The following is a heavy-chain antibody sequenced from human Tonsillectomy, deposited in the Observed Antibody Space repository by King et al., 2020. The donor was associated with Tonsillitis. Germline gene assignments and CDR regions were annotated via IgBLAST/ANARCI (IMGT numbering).Heavy chain of an antibody. CDR3: AKAQGGMAFDI. CDR1: GFTFRNYA. CDR2: IYSGGSST. D-gene: IGHD1-26*01. Sequence: VQLVESGGGLVQPGGSLRLSCVATGFTFRNYAMSWVRQAPGKGLEWVSVIYSGGSSTYYADSVKGRFTISRDNSKNTLYLQMNSLRAEDTAVYYCAKAQGGMAFDIWGQGTMVPVSS. J-gene: IGHJ3*02. V-gene: IGHV3-23*03.